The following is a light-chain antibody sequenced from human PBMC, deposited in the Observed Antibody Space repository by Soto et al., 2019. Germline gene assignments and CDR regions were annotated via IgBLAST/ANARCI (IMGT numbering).Light chain of an antibody. CDR2: DVT. V-gene: IGLV2-11*01. CDR1: SSDVGGYDY. CDR3: CSYAGTYTFYV. Sequence: SVLNQPRSGYGAPGQAGTISCTGTSSDVGGYDYVSWYQQHPGKAPKLMIYDVTKRPSGVPDRFSGSRSGNTASLTISGLQAEDDADYYCCSYAGTYTFYVFGTGTKVTVL. J-gene: IGLJ1*01.